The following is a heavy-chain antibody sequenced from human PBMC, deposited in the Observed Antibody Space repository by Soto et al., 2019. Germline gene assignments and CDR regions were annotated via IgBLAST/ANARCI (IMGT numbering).Heavy chain of an antibody. D-gene: IGHD3-3*01. CDR3: AKLYYDFLSGYYNHEYYYYYYYMDV. Sequence: PGGSLRLSCAASGFTFSSYAMSWVRQAPGKGLEWVSAISGSGGSTYYADSVKGRFTISRDNSKNTLYLQMNSLRAEDTAVYYCAKLYYDFLSGYYNHEYYYYYYYMDVWGKGTTVTVSS. V-gene: IGHV3-23*01. CDR2: ISGSGGST. J-gene: IGHJ6*03. CDR1: GFTFSSYA.